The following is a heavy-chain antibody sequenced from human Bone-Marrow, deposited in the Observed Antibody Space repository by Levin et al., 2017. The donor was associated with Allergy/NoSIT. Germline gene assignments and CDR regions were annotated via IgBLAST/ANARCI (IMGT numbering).Heavy chain of an antibody. Sequence: KVSCQASGYTFTSYWIGWVRQMPGKGLEWMGVIYPGDSDTRYSPSFQGQVTISVDRSISTAYLQWSSLKASDTAMCYCARRHEGSSSFSDFWGQGTVVTVSS. CDR3: ARRHEGSSSFSDF. D-gene: IGHD6-6*01. V-gene: IGHV5-51*01. CDR2: IYPGDSDT. J-gene: IGHJ4*02. CDR1: GYTFTSYW.